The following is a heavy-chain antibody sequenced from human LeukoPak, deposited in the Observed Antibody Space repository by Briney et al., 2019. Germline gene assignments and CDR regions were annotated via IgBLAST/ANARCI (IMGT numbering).Heavy chain of an antibody. CDR1: GFTFSSYG. D-gene: IGHD6-6*01. CDR2: ISYDGSNK. V-gene: IGHV3-30*18. J-gene: IGHJ4*02. Sequence: GGSLRLSCAAPGFTFSSYGMHWVRQAPGKGLEWVAVISYDGSNKYYADSVKGRFTISRDNSKNTLYLQMNSLRAEDTAVYYCAKDRQLGYFDYWGQGTLVTVSS. CDR3: AKDRQLGYFDY.